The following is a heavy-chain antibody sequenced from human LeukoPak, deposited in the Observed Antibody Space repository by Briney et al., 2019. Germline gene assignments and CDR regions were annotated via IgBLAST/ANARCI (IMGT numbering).Heavy chain of an antibody. V-gene: IGHV3-15*07. CDR2: IKSKTDGGTT. CDR1: GFTFSNAR. Sequence: GGSLRLSCAASGFTFSNARMNWVRQAPGKGLEWVGRIKSKTDGGTTDYAAPVKGRFTISRDDSKNTLYLQMNSLRTEDTAVYYCTTVGAPNYYYGMDVWGQGTTVTVSS. D-gene: IGHD1-26*01. J-gene: IGHJ6*02. CDR3: TTVGAPNYYYGMDV.